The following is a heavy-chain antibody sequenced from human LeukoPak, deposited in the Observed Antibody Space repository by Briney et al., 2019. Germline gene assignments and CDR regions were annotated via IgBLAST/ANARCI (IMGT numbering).Heavy chain of an antibody. J-gene: IGHJ4*02. D-gene: IGHD1-26*01. CDR2: IYYSGST. CDR3: AKDFNSGSYSLGGY. CDR1: GGSISSSSYY. Sequence: PSETLSLTRTVSGGSISSSSYYWGWIRQPPGKGLEWIGSIYYSGSTYYNPSLKSRVTISVDTSKNQFSLKLSSVTAEDTAVYYCAKDFNSGSYSLGGYWGQGTLVTVSS. V-gene: IGHV4-39*07.